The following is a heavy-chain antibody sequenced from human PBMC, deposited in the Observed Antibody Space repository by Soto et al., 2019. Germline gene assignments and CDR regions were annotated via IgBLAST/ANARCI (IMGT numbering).Heavy chain of an antibody. D-gene: IGHD3-3*01. Sequence: GGSLRLSCAASGFTFSSYAMSWVRQAPGKGLEWVSAISGSGGSTYYADSVKGRFTISRDNSKNTLYLQMNSLRAEDTAVYYCAKAAVNYDFWGGYPSRYYYYGMDVWGQGTTVTVSS. CDR1: GFTFSSYA. CDR2: ISGSGGST. CDR3: AKAAVNYDFWGGYPSRYYYYGMDV. V-gene: IGHV3-23*01. J-gene: IGHJ6*02.